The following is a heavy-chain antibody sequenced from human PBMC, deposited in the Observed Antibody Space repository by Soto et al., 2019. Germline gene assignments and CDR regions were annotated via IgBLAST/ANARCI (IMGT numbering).Heavy chain of an antibody. J-gene: IGHJ6*02. Sequence: GGSLRLSCAASGFTFSSYWMHWVRQAPGKGLVWVSRINSDGSSTSYADSVKGRFTISRDNAKNTLYLQMNSLRAEDTAVYYCARELVAKIGYYYYGMDVWGQGNTVTVSS. V-gene: IGHV3-74*01. CDR1: GFTFSSYW. CDR3: ARELVAKIGYYYYGMDV. D-gene: IGHD5-12*01. CDR2: INSDGSST.